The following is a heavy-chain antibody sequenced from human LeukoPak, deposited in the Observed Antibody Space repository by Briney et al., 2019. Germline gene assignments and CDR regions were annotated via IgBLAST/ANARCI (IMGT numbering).Heavy chain of an antibody. J-gene: IGHJ4*02. CDR2: MSPNSGDT. CDR1: GYTFTCYD. D-gene: IGHD7-27*01. Sequence: AASVKVSCKASGYTFTCYDFNWVRQATGQRPEWMGWMSPNSGDTGYAQKFQDRVTMTRNTSISTAYMELSSLRSDDTAVYYCARGPPNWGYDYWGPRTLVTVSS. CDR3: ARGPPNWGYDY. V-gene: IGHV1-8*01.